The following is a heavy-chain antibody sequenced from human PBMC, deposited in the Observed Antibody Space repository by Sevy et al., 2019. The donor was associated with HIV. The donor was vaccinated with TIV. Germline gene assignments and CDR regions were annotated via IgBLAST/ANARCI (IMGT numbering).Heavy chain of an antibody. CDR2: ISSSGSLI. V-gene: IGHV3-48*03. CDR3: AGGVVIGATFDY. J-gene: IGHJ4*02. D-gene: IGHD3-22*01. CDR1: GFTFSSYE. Sequence: GGSLRLSCAASGFTFSSYEMNWVRQAPGKGLEWVSYISSSGSLIYYADSVKGRFTISRDNAKNSLYLQMNSLRAEDTALYYCAGGVVIGATFDYWGQGTLVTVSS.